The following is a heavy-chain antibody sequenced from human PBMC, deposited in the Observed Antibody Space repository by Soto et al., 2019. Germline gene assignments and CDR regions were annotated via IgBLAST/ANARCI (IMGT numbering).Heavy chain of an antibody. CDR1: GFTFSSYA. CDR2: ISGSGGST. J-gene: IGHJ4*02. V-gene: IGHV3-23*01. Sequence: GGSLRLSCAASGFTFSSYAMSWVRQAPGKGLEWVSAISGSGGSTYYADSVKGRFTISRDNSKNTLYLQMNSLRAEDTAVYYCAKGGVVVVVAATFSPYSCGLGNLVPVSS. CDR3: AKGGVVVVVAATFSPYS. D-gene: IGHD2-15*01.